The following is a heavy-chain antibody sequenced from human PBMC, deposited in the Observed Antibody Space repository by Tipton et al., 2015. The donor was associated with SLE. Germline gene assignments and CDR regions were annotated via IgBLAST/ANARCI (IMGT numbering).Heavy chain of an antibody. CDR3: ARILRGGGVWVDY. Sequence: SLRLSCAASGLTFSSYWMRWVRQAPGKGLEWVSVIYSGGSTYYAESVKGRFTISRDNAKNSLYLRMNSLRAEDTAVYYCARILRGGGVWVDYWGQGTLVTVSS. J-gene: IGHJ4*02. V-gene: IGHV3-66*01. D-gene: IGHD2-8*02. CDR2: IYSGGST. CDR1: GLTFSSYW.